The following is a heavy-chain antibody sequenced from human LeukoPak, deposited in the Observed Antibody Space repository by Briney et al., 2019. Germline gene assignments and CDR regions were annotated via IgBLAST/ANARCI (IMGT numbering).Heavy chain of an antibody. CDR2: INHSGST. Sequence: SHTLSPTCAVYGGSFSGYYSSWISQPPGNWREWIVEINHSGSTTNNPSLNSRVTISVDTTKNQLSLKLSSVPAADTAVYYCARAPIVVVVAATPAFHWFDPWGQGTLVTVSS. V-gene: IGHV4-34*01. CDR1: GGSFSGYY. D-gene: IGHD2-15*01. J-gene: IGHJ5*02. CDR3: ARAPIVVVVAATPAFHWFDP.